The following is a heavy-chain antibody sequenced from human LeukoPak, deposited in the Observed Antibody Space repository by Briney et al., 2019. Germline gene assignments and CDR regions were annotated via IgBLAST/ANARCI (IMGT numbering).Heavy chain of an antibody. CDR3: ARQEAAEDY. CDR1: GYTFTDYY. V-gene: IGHV1-2*02. Sequence: GASVKVSCKASGYTFTDYYMHRVRQAPGQGLEWMGWTNPHSGVTSYAQKFQGRVTMTRDTSITTVYMELSSLTSDDTAVYYCARQEAAEDYWGQGTLVTVSS. D-gene: IGHD6-13*01. J-gene: IGHJ4*02. CDR2: TNPHSGVT.